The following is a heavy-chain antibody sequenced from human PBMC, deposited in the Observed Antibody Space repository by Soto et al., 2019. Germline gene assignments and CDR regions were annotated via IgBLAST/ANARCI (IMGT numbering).Heavy chain of an antibody. J-gene: IGHJ4*02. Sequence: PSETLSLTCNVSGGSVSGYHWSWIRQPPGRGLEWIGYINNNGNTDYNPSLESRVTIAVDTSKNQISLNLTSVTAADTAVYYCAFSYWVAAPRTLLSSWGQGSLVPVSS. V-gene: IGHV4-59*02. CDR3: AFSYWVAAPRTLLSS. CDR2: INNNGNT. D-gene: IGHD6-13*01. CDR1: GGSVSGYH.